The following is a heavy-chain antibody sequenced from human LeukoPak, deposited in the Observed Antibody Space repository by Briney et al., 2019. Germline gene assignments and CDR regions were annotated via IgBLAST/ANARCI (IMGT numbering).Heavy chain of an antibody. CDR3: ARYLWFGELSSHFDY. D-gene: IGHD3-10*01. CDR2: INHSGST. V-gene: IGHV4-34*01. J-gene: IGHJ4*02. Sequence: SETLSLTCAVYGGSFSGYYWSWIRQPPGKGLEWIGEINHSGSTNYNPSLKSRVTISVDTSKNQFSLKLSSVTAADTAVYYCARYLWFGELSSHFDYWGQGTLVTVSS. CDR1: GGSFSGYY.